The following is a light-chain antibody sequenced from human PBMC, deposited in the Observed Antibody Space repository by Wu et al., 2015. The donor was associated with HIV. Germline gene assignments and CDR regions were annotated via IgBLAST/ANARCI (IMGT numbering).Light chain of an antibody. CDR2: GAS. CDR3: QQYNNWPPLT. V-gene: IGKV3-15*01. CDR1: QSISTK. Sequence: EIVMTQSPATLSVSPGERAXLSCRASQSISTKLAWYQQKPGQAPRLLIYGASTRATGIPARFSGSGSGTEFTLTISSLQSEDFALYYCQQYNNWPPLTFGGGTKVEIK. J-gene: IGKJ4*01.